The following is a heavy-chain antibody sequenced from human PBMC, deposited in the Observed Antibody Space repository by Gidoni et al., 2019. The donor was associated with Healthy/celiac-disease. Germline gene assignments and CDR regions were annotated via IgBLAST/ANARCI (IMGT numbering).Heavy chain of an antibody. Sequence: EVQLVESGGGLVQPGRSLRLSCAASGFTFDDYAMHWVRQAPGKGLEWVSGISWNSGSIGYADSVKGRFTISRDNAKNSLYLQMNSLRAEDTALYYCAKERSITMVRGDAFDIWGQGTMVTVSS. D-gene: IGHD3-10*01. CDR2: ISWNSGSI. CDR1: GFTFDDYA. J-gene: IGHJ3*02. CDR3: AKERSITMVRGDAFDI. V-gene: IGHV3-9*01.